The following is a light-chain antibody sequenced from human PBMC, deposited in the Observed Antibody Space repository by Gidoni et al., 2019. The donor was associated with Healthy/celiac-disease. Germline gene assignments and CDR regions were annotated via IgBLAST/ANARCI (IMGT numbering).Light chain of an antibody. CDR2: AAS. CDR1: QSISSY. V-gene: IGKV1-39*01. CDR3: QQRYSTPIT. J-gene: IGKJ5*01. Sequence: IQTTPSPSSLSASVGDRVTITCRASQSISSYLNWYQQKPGKAPKLLIYAASSVQSGCPERFSGIGSGTNLTLTTSSRLPEDVAAYYCQQRYSTPITFXQXTQVEIK.